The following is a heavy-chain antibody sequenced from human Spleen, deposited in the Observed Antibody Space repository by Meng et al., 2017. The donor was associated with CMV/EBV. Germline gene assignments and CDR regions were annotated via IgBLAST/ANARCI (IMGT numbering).Heavy chain of an antibody. Sequence: LSCVASGFTFSNAWMSWVRQAPGKGLEWVANIKGDESEKDYVDSVKGRFTISRDNAKNSLYLQMDSLRPEDSAVYFCALYQTSATFDYWGQGALVTVSS. V-gene: IGHV3-7*01. CDR3: ALYQTSATFDY. D-gene: IGHD6-25*01. CDR1: GFTFSNAW. CDR2: IKGDESEK. J-gene: IGHJ4*02.